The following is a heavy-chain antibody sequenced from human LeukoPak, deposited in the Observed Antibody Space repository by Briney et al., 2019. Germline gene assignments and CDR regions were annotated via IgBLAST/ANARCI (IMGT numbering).Heavy chain of an antibody. Sequence: GGSLRLSCAASGFTFSSYSMNWVRQAPGKGLEWVSSISSSSSYIYYADSVKGRFTISRDNAKKSLYLQMNSLRAEDTAVYYCAKSITMIVVRDSADYWGQGTLVTVSS. CDR3: AKSITMIVVRDSADY. D-gene: IGHD3-22*01. V-gene: IGHV3-21*04. CDR1: GFTFSSYS. J-gene: IGHJ4*02. CDR2: ISSSSSYI.